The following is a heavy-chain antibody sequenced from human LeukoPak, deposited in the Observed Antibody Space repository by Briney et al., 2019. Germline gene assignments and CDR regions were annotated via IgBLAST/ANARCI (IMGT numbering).Heavy chain of an antibody. CDR2: IHYSGST. J-gene: IGHJ3*02. V-gene: IGHV4-31*03. Sequence: KPSQTLSLTCTVSGGSISSGGYFWSWIRQLPGKGLEWIGYIHYSGSTYYYPSLKSRVSMSVDRSKNQFSLKLTSVTAADTAVYYCVRDRETSMGGGTFDIWGQGTMVTVSS. CDR3: VRDRETSMGGGTFDI. CDR1: GGSISSGGYF. D-gene: IGHD3-10*01.